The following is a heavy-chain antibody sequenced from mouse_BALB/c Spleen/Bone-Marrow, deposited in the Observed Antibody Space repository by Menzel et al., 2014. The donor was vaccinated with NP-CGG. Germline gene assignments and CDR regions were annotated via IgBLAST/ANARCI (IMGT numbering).Heavy chain of an antibody. CDR2: IYPGSGST. V-gene: IGHV1-77*01. CDR3: ARYDVTEWFDY. J-gene: IGHJ3*01. D-gene: IGHD2-12*01. Sequence: QVQLKESGPELVKPGASVKMSRKASGYTFTDSDIGWVKQRTGQGLEWIGEIYPGSGSTYYNEKFKGKATLTADKSSNPVYMQRSNLTSQDSAVYFCARYDVTEWFDYWGQGTLVTVSA. CDR1: GYTFTDSD.